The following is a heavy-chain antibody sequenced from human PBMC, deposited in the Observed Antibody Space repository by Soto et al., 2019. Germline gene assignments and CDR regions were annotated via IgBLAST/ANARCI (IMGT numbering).Heavy chain of an antibody. D-gene: IGHD3-10*01. J-gene: IGHJ4*02. Sequence: PSETLSLTCTVSGGSISSGDYYWSWIRQPPGKGLEWIGYIYYSGSTYYNPSLKSRVTISVDTSKNQFSLKLSSVTAADTAVYYCARVRRDGYIDYWGQGTLVTVSS. CDR2: IYYSGST. CDR3: ARVRRDGYIDY. V-gene: IGHV4-30-4*02. CDR1: GGSISSGDYY.